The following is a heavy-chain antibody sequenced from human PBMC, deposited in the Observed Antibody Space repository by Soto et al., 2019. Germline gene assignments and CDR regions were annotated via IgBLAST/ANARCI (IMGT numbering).Heavy chain of an antibody. CDR2: INHSGST. J-gene: IGHJ4*02. CDR1: CGSFIGYY. D-gene: IGHD2-15*01. V-gene: IGHV4-34*01. Sequence: PSETLSLTCAFYCGSFIGYYWSWIRQPPGKGLEWIGEINHSGSTNYNPSLKSRVTISVDTSKNQFSLKLSSVTAADTAVYYCASRPYGGGFDYWGQGTPVTVSS. CDR3: ASRPYGGGFDY.